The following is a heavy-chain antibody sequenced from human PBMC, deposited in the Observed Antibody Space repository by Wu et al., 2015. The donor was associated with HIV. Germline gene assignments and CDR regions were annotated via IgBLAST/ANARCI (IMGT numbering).Heavy chain of an antibody. D-gene: IGHD2-21*01. CDR2: MNPSGGGV. CDR3: VRGXSCCGGRXHCEWGRLLQLGLPIS. CDR1: GYEFVEVL. V-gene: IGHV1-2*07. J-gene: IGHJ1*01. Sequence: LVQSGTQIKEPGASVTISCVTSGYEFVEVLINWVRQVPGRGPEWMGWMNPSGGGVNYARQFQGKVTMTRDVYRDTAYLTLNALTHGDTARYFXVRGXSCCGGRXHCEWGRLLQLGLPISWGQGTLVIV.